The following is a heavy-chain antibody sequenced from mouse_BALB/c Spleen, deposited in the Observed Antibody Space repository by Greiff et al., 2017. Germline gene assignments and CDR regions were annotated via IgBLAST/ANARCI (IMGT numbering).Heavy chain of an antibody. CDR1: GFSLTSYG. D-gene: IGHD1-1*01. CDR3: ARDYYGSSPPFDY. CDR2: IWAGGST. J-gene: IGHJ2*01. V-gene: IGHV2-9*02. Sequence: QVQLKESGPGLVAPSQSLSITCTVSGFSLTSYGVHWVRQPPGKGLEWLGVIWAGGSTNYNSALMSRLSISKDNSKSQVFLKMNSLQTDDTAMYYCARDYYGSSPPFDYWGQGTTLTVSS.